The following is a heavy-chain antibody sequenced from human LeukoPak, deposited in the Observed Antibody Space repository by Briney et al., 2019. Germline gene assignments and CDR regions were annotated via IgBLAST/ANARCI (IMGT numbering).Heavy chain of an antibody. J-gene: IGHJ5*02. CDR2: IWHDRSDTYGSNK. D-gene: IGHD2-21*02. CDR1: GFMFSRSD. Sequence: PGKSLRLSCAASGFMFSRSDIHWVRQAPGKGLEWVAVIWHDRSDTYGSNKYYADSVKGRFTISRDNSNNTVYLQMNSLRVEDTAIHYGAKDGICGGDCYGWFDPWGQGALVTVSS. V-gene: IGHV3-33*06. CDR3: AKDGICGGDCYGWFDP.